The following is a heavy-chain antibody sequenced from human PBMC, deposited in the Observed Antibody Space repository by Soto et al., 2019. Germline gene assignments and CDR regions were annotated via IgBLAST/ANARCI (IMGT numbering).Heavy chain of an antibody. V-gene: IGHV3-23*01. CDR2: ISGSGGST. CDR3: AKGRNYCSGGSCYSPIRY. J-gene: IGHJ4*02. CDR1: GFTFSSYA. Sequence: GGSLRLSCAASGFTFSSYAMSWVRQAPGKGLEWVSAISGSGGSTYYADSVKGRFTISRDNSKNTLYLQMNSLRAEDTAVYYCAKGRNYCSGGSCYSPIRYWGQGTLVTVSS. D-gene: IGHD2-15*01.